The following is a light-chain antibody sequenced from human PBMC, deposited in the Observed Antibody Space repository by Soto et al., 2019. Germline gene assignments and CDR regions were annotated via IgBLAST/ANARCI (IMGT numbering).Light chain of an antibody. CDR2: GAS. V-gene: IGKV3-20*01. CDR1: QSVSSSY. Sequence: EIVLTQSPGTLSLSPGERATLSCRASQSVSSSYLAWYQQKPGQAPRLLIYGASSRATGIPDRFSGSGSGTDFTLTISRLEPEDFAVYYCQQYGHRITFGPGTKVDIK. J-gene: IGKJ3*01. CDR3: QQYGHRIT.